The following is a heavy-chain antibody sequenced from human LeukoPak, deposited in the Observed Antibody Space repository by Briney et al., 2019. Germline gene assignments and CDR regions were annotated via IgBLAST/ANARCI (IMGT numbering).Heavy chain of an antibody. CDR3: ARAEYCSGGSCSPHYYYGMDV. CDR2: IYYSGST. D-gene: IGHD2-15*01. Sequence: SETLSLTCTVSGGSISSYYWSWIRQPPGKGLEWIGYIYYSGSTNYNPSLKSRVTISVDTSKNQFSLKLSSVTAADTAVYYCARAEYCSGGSCSPHYYYGMDVWGQGTTVTVSS. J-gene: IGHJ6*02. CDR1: GGSISSYY. V-gene: IGHV4-59*01.